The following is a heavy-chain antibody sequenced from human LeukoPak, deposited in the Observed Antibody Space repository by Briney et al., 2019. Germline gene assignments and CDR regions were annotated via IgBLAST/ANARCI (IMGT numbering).Heavy chain of an antibody. V-gene: IGHV1-18*01. CDR1: GYTFTSYG. D-gene: IGHD3-22*01. J-gene: IGHJ4*02. CDR3: AREGYYDSSGYSLPAFDY. Sequence: ASVKVSCKASGYTFTSYGISWVRRAPGQGLEWMGWISAYNGNTNYAQKLQGRVTMTTDTSTSTAYMELRSLRSDDTAVYYCAREGYYDSSGYSLPAFDYRGQGTLVTVSS. CDR2: ISAYNGNT.